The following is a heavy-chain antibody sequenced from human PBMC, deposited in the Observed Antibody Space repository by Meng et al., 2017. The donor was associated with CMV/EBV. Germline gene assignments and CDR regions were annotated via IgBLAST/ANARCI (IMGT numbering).Heavy chain of an antibody. CDR1: GGSISSGDYY. CDR2: IYYSGST. D-gene: IGHD1-14*01. J-gene: IGHJ4*02. V-gene: IGHV4-30-4*08. Sequence: VRLQKSGQGLGKPSKTLSLTCTVSGGSISSGDYYWSWIRQPPGKGLEWIGYIYYSGSTYYNPSLKSRVTISVDTSKNQFSLKLSSVTAADTAVYYCARVTSRVAGAFDYWGQGTLVTVSS. CDR3: ARVTSRVAGAFDY.